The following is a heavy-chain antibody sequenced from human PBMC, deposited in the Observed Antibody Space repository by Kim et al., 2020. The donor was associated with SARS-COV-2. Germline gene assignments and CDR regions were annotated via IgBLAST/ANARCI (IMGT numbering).Heavy chain of an antibody. CDR3: ARLPYLLGGTTYEFGY. J-gene: IGHJ4*02. D-gene: IGHD1-1*01. CDR1: GGTFSSYA. Sequence: SVKVSCKASGGTFSSYAISWVRQAPGQGLEWMGGIIPIFGTANYAQKFQGRVTITADESTSTAYMELSSLRSEDTAVYYCARLPYLLGGTTYEFGYWGQGTLVTVSS. CDR2: IIPIFGTA. V-gene: IGHV1-69*13.